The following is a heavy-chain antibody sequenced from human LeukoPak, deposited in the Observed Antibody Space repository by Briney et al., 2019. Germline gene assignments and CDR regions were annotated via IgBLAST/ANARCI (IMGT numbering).Heavy chain of an antibody. V-gene: IGHV5-51*01. CDR1: GYSFSSYW. Sequence: GDSLKISCKTSGYSFSSYWIGWVRQMPGKGLEWMGVLYPADSRSTYSPSFQGRVTISADKSTTTAYLQWSSLKASDTAMYYCTRRGAYWGQGTLVTVSS. CDR2: LYPADSRS. CDR3: TRRGAY. J-gene: IGHJ4*02.